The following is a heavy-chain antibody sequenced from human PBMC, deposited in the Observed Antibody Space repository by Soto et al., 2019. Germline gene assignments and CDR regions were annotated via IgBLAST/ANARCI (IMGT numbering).Heavy chain of an antibody. CDR3: ARDGRMGCSGGSCSNDGGPYYYYYMDV. Sequence: ASVKVSCKASGGTFSSYTISWVRQAPGQGLEWMGRIIPILGIANYAQKFQGRVTITADKSTSTAYMELSSLRSEDTAVYYCARDGRMGCSGGSCSNDGGPYYYYYMDVWGKGTTVTVSS. CDR1: GGTFSSYT. J-gene: IGHJ6*03. D-gene: IGHD2-15*01. CDR2: IIPILGIA. V-gene: IGHV1-69*04.